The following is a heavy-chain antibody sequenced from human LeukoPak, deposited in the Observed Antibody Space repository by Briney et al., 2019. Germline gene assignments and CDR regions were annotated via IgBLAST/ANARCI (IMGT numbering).Heavy chain of an antibody. Sequence: PSETLSLTCTVSGGSISSYYWSWIRQPAGKGLEWIGRIYTSGSTNYNPSLKSRVTMSVDTSKNQFSLKLSSVTAADTAVYYCARESVAPGFGVYYYYGMDVWGQGTTVTVSS. CDR2: IYTSGST. V-gene: IGHV4-4*07. CDR3: ARESVAPGFGVYYYYGMDV. D-gene: IGHD3-3*01. CDR1: GGSISSYY. J-gene: IGHJ6*02.